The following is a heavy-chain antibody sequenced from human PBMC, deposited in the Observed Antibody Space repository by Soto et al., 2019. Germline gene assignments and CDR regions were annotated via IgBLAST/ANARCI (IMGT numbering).Heavy chain of an antibody. Sequence: ASVKVSCKASGYTYTSYYMHWVRQAPGQGLEWMGIINPSGGSTNYAQKLQGRVTMTTDTSTSTAYMELRSLRSDDTALYYCARGYSSGSPFAPWGQGTLVTVSS. CDR2: INPSGGST. CDR3: ARGYSSGSPFAP. CDR1: GYTYTSYY. J-gene: IGHJ5*02. D-gene: IGHD6-19*01. V-gene: IGHV1-46*01.